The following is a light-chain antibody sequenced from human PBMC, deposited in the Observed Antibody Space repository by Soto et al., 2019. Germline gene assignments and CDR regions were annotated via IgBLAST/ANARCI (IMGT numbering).Light chain of an antibody. Sequence: QSVLTQPASVSGSPGQSITISCTGTSSDVGGYNYVSWYQQHPAKAPKLLIYDVSHRPSGVSNRFSGSKSGNTASLTISGFQAEDEADYYCSSYTSSSTPRVFGTGTKVIV. CDR1: SSDVGGYNY. CDR3: SSYTSSSTPRV. J-gene: IGLJ1*01. V-gene: IGLV2-14*01. CDR2: DVS.